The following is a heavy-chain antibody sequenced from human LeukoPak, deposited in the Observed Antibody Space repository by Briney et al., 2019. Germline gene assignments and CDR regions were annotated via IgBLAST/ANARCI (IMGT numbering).Heavy chain of an antibody. D-gene: IGHD7-27*01. Sequence: GGSLRLSCAASGFTFSSYAMHWVRQAPGKGLEWVAVISYDGSNKYYADSVKGRLTISRDNSKNTLYLQMNSLRAEDTAVYYCARDGLLGYFDYRGQGTLVTVSS. V-gene: IGHV3-30-3*01. CDR1: GFTFSSYA. CDR2: ISYDGSNK. J-gene: IGHJ4*02. CDR3: ARDGLLGYFDY.